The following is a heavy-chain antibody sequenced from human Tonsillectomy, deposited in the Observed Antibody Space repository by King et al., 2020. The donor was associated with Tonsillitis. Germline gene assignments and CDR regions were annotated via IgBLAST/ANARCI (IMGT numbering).Heavy chain of an antibody. V-gene: IGHV1-18*01. CDR3: ARGLDAFDF. J-gene: IGHJ3*01. CDR2: ITTYSGYT. CDR1: GYIFKSYG. Sequence: QLVQSGGDLKRPGASVNVSCKTFGYIFKSYGITWVRQAPGQGLDWVGRITTYSGYTDYAQKFRGRVTMTTDTSTSTAYMELKSLTSDDTAVYFCARGLDAFDFWGQGTMVTVSS.